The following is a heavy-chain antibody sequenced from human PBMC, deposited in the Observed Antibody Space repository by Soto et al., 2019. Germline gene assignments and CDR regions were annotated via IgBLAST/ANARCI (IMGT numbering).Heavy chain of an antibody. CDR3: AKGNEALDV. CDR2: IFHNGRT. J-gene: IGHJ6*02. V-gene: IGHV4-4*02. CDR1: GGSLSINNW. D-gene: IGHD1-1*01. Sequence: QVQLQESGPRLVKPSGTLSLTCVVSGGSLSINNWWSWVRQSPGRGLEWIGEIFHNGRTSYNPSLRGQVTMSVDKSNNPFSLRLTSVTAADTAVYYCAKGNEALDVWGQGTTVIVS.